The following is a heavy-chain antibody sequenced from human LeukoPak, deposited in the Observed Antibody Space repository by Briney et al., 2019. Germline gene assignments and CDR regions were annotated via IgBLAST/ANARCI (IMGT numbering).Heavy chain of an antibody. CDR2: IYHSGST. Sequence: SETLSLTCTVSGYSISSGYYWGWIRQPPGKGLGWIGSIYHSGSTYYNPSLKSRVTISVDTSKNQFSLKLSSVTAADTAVYYCARLGNGAARRGWFDPWGQGTLVTVSS. V-gene: IGHV4-38-2*02. CDR3: ARLGNGAARRGWFDP. J-gene: IGHJ5*02. CDR1: GYSISSGYY. D-gene: IGHD6-6*01.